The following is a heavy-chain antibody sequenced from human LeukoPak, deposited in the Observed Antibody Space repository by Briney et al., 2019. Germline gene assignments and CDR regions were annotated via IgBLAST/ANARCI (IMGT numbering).Heavy chain of an antibody. CDR1: GYSFTSYW. CDR3: ARRNSWNDYFDY. Sequence: GESLKISCKGSGYSFTSYWIGWVRQMPGKGLEWMGIIYPGDSDTRYSPSFQGQVTISADKSISTAYLPWSSVKVSDTDMYYCARRNSWNDYFDYWGQGTLVTVSS. D-gene: IGHD1-20*01. V-gene: IGHV5-51*01. CDR2: IYPGDSDT. J-gene: IGHJ4*02.